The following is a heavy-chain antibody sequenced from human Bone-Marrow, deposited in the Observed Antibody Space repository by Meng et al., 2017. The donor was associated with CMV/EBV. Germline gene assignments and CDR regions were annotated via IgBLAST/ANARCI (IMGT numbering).Heavy chain of an antibody. J-gene: IGHJ6*02. CDR1: GYSFTSYW. CDR2: IYPGDSDT. V-gene: IGHV5-51*01. Sequence: KVSCKGSGYSFTSYWIGWVRQMPGKGLEWMGIIYPGDSDTRYSPSFQGQVTISADKSISTAYLQWSSLKASDTAMYYCARQGILTGYGHYYYYGMDVWGQGTTVTGSS. D-gene: IGHD3-9*01. CDR3: ARQGILTGYGHYYYYGMDV.